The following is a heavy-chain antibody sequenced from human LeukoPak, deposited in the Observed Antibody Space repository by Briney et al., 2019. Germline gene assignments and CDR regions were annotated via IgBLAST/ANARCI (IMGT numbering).Heavy chain of an antibody. CDR2: SYYSGSS. CDR3: ASQAATTEEPFDF. CDR1: GVSISSGGYY. J-gene: IGHJ4*02. D-gene: IGHD6-25*01. Sequence: TSESLSLTCTVSGVSISSGGYYWSWIRQHPGKGLEWIGCSYYSGSSYYNPSLKSRIAISVDTSKNQFSLELSSVTAADTAVYYCASQAATTEEPFDFWGQGTLVTVFS. V-gene: IGHV4-31*03.